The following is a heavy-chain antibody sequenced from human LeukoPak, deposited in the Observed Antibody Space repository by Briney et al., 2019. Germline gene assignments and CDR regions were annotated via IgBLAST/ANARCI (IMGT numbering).Heavy chain of an antibody. D-gene: IGHD6-19*01. CDR1: GFTFSSYW. J-gene: IGHJ4*02. CDR3: ARSGGYSSGWTIFDY. V-gene: IGHV3-74*01. CDR2: INSGGSST. Sequence: GGSLRLSCAASGFTFSSYWMHWVRQAPGKGLVWVSRINSGGSSTSYADSVKGRFTISRDNAKNTLYLQMNSLRAEDTAVYYCARSGGYSSGWTIFDYWGQGTLVTVSS.